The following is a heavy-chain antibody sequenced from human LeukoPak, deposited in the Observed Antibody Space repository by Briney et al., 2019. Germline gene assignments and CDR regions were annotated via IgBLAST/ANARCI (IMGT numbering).Heavy chain of an antibody. J-gene: IGHJ3*02. CDR3: ARVNWNDGGGAFDI. D-gene: IGHD1-1*01. CDR2: IYYSGST. V-gene: IGHV4-59*01. CDR1: GGSISSYY. Sequence: SETLPLTCTVSGGSISSYYWSWIRQPPGKGLEWIGYIYYSGSTNYNPSLKSRVTISVDTSKNQFSLKLSSVTAADTAVYYCARVNWNDGGGAFDIWGQGTMVTVSS.